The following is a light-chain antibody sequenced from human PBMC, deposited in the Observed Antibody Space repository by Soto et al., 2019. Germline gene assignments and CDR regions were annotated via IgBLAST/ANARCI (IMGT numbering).Light chain of an antibody. CDR1: QSVSTN. V-gene: IGKV3-15*01. CDR3: QQFHNWPWT. Sequence: EIVMTQSPATLPVSPGERATLSCRASQSVSTNLAWYQQKPGQAPRLLIHGASTRATGIPARFSGSGSGTEFTLTISSLLSEDFAVYYCQQFHNWPWTFGQGTKVDIK. J-gene: IGKJ1*01. CDR2: GAS.